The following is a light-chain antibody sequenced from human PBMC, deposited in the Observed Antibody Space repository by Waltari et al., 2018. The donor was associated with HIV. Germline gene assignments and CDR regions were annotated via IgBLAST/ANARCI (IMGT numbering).Light chain of an antibody. J-gene: IGLJ2*01. CDR2: GHS. Sequence: QSVLTQPPSVSGAPGQRVTISCTGSSPNIGAGYDVHWYKQLPGTAPKLLIYGHSNRPSGVPDRFSGSKSGTSASLAITGLQAEDEADYYCQSYDSSLSAPVVFGGGTKLTVL. CDR3: QSYDSSLSAPVV. V-gene: IGLV1-40*01. CDR1: SPNIGAGYD.